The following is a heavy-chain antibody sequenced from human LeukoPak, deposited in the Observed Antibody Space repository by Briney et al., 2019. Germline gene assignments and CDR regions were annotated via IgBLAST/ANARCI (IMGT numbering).Heavy chain of an antibody. CDR2: ISGSGGST. CDR1: GFTFRSYA. D-gene: IGHD1-26*01. Sequence: PGGSLRLSCAASGFTFRSYAMSWVRQAPGKGLEWVSVISGSGGSTYYADSVKGRFTISRDNSKNTLYLQMNRLRAADTAVYYFAKGLYSGSYDGFDSWGQGALVTVSS. J-gene: IGHJ4*02. V-gene: IGHV3-23*01. CDR3: AKGLYSGSYDGFDS.